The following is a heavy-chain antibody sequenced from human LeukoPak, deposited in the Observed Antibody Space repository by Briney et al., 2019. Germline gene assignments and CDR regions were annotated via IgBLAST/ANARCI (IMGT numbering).Heavy chain of an antibody. CDR2: IKQDGSEK. J-gene: IGHJ6*03. D-gene: IGHD6-13*01. CDR3: ARGSSSPHYYYYYMDV. V-gene: IGHV3-7*01. CDR1: GFTFSSYE. Sequence: GGSLRLSCAASGFTFSSYEMNWVRQAPGKGLEWVANIKQDGSEKYYVDSLKGRITISRDNAKNSLYLQMNSLRAEDTAVYYCARGSSSPHYYYYYMDVWGKGTTVTVSS.